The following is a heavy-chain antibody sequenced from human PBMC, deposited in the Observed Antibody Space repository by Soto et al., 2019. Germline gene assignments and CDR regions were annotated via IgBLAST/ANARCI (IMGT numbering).Heavy chain of an antibody. CDR1: GGSISSGGYS. V-gene: IGHV4-30-2*01. Sequence: SETLSLTCAVSGGSISSGGYSWSWIRQPPGKGLEWIGYIYHSGSTYYNPSLKSRVTISVDRSKNQFSLKLSSVTTADTAVYYCARGTHKMRAFDIWGQGTMVTVSS. J-gene: IGHJ3*02. CDR2: IYHSGST. CDR3: ARGTHKMRAFDI.